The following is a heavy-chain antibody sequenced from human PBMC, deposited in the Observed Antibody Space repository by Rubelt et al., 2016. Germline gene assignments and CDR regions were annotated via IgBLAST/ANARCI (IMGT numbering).Heavy chain of an antibody. Sequence: GESLRLSCAASGFTFSSYSMNWVRQAPGKGLEWVSSISSSSSYIYYADSVKGRFTISRDNAKNSLYLQMNSLRAEDTAVYYCAREDTAMVSSMDYWGQGTLVTVSS. CDR2: ISSSSSYI. J-gene: IGHJ4*02. D-gene: IGHD5-18*01. V-gene: IGHV3-21*01. CDR1: GFTFSSYS. CDR3: AREDTAMVSSMDY.